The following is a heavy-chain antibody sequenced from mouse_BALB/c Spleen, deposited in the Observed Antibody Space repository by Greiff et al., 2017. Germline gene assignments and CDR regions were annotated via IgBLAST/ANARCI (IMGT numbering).Heavy chain of an antibody. CDR2: ISYSGST. CDR1: GDSITSGY. J-gene: IGHJ2*01. D-gene: IGHD1-1*01. V-gene: IGHV3-8*02. Sequence: EVKLQESGPSLVKPSQTLSLTCSVTGDSITSGYWNWIRKFPGNKLEYMGYISYSGSTYYNPSLKSRISITRDTSKNQYYLQLNSVTTEDTATYYCARYGGYYGSSHYFDYWGQGTTLTVSS. CDR3: ARYGGYYGSSHYFDY.